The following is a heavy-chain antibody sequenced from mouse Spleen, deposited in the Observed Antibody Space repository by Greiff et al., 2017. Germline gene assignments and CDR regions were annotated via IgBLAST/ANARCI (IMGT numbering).Heavy chain of an antibody. CDR2: ISTYYGDA. CDR1: GYTFTDYA. Sequence: QVQLQQSGAELVRPGVSVKISCKGSGYTFTDYAMHWVKQSHAKSLEWIGVISTYYGDASYNQKFKGKATMTVDKSSSTAYMELARLTSEDSAIYYCAIGSSSYYFDYWGQGTTLTVSS. J-gene: IGHJ2*01. D-gene: IGHD1-1*01. CDR3: AIGSSSYYFDY. V-gene: IGHV1S137*01.